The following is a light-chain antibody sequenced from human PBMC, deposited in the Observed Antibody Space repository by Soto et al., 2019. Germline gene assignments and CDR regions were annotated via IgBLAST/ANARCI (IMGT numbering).Light chain of an antibody. Sequence: EIVLTQSPGTLSLSPGERATLSCRASQSVSSSYLAWYQQKPGQAPRLLIYGASSRATGITDRFSGSGSATDFTLTISRLEPEDFAVYYCLQYDSSPLPLCGGTKVEIK. CDR2: GAS. V-gene: IGKV3-20*01. CDR3: LQYDSSPLP. J-gene: IGKJ4*01. CDR1: QSVSSSY.